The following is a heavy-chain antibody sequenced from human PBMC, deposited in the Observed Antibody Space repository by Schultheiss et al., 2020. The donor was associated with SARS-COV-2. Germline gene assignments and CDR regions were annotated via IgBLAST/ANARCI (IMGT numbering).Heavy chain of an antibody. CDR1: GFTFSSYG. J-gene: IGHJ5*02. CDR3: ARDKGPQQWLAYNWFDP. CDR2: IYSGGST. Sequence: GGSLRLSCAASGFTFSSYGMHWVRQAPGKGLEWVAVIYSGGSTYYADSVKGRFTISRDNAKNSLYLQMNSLRDEDTAVYYCARDKGPQQWLAYNWFDPWGQGTLVTVSS. D-gene: IGHD6-19*01. V-gene: IGHV3-NL1*01.